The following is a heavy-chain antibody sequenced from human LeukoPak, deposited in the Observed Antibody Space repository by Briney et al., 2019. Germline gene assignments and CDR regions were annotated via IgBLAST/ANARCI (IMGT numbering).Heavy chain of an antibody. CDR3: ARDRSLAYGSGSYSDY. V-gene: IGHV3-30*02. CDR1: GFTFSSYA. D-gene: IGHD3-10*01. CDR2: IRYDGSNK. Sequence: GGSLRLSCAASGFTFSSYAMHWVRQAPGKGLEWVAFIRYDGSNKYYADSVKGRFTISRDNSKNTLYLQMNSLRAEDTAVYYCARDRSLAYGSGSYSDYWGQGTLVTVSS. J-gene: IGHJ4*02.